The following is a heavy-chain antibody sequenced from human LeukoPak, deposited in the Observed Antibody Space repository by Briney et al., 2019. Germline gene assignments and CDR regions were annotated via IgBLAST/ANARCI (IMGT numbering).Heavy chain of an antibody. D-gene: IGHD2-21*01. Sequence: ASVKVSCKASGYTFTTYYMHWVRQAPGQGLEWTGIINPSGGSPTYAQKFQGRVTMTRDTSTSAVYMELSSLRSEDTAVYYCARDPGWGSHGMDVWGQGTTVTVSS. CDR1: GYTFTTYY. CDR3: ARDPGWGSHGMDV. CDR2: INPSGGSP. V-gene: IGHV1-46*01. J-gene: IGHJ6*02.